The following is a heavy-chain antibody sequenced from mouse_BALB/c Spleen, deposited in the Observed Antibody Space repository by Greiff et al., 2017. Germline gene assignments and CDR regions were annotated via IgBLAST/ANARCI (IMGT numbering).Heavy chain of an antibody. CDR2: IWRGGIT. Sequence: QVQLQQSGPSLVQPSQSLSITCTVSGFSLTSYGVHWVRQSPGKGLEWLGVIWRGGITDYNAAFMSRLSITKDNSKSQVFFKMNSLQADDTAIYYCAKKKGDYDTYAMDYWGQGTSVTVSS. J-gene: IGHJ4*01. CDR1: GFSLTSYG. CDR3: AKKKGDYDTYAMDY. V-gene: IGHV2-5-1*01. D-gene: IGHD2-4*01.